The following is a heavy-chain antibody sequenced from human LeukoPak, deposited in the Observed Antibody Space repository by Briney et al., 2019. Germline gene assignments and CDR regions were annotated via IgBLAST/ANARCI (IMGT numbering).Heavy chain of an antibody. CDR1: GFTFSRYW. D-gene: IGHD1-1*01. J-gene: IGHJ4*02. Sequence: QPGGSLRLSCSASGFTFSRYWMSWVRQAPGKGLEWVANIKQDGGEIYYVDSVKGRFTISRDNVQNSLYLQMNSLRAEDTAVYYCARLFRDVTTFDYWGQGTLVTVSS. CDR3: ARLFRDVTTFDY. CDR2: IKQDGGEI. V-gene: IGHV3-7*01.